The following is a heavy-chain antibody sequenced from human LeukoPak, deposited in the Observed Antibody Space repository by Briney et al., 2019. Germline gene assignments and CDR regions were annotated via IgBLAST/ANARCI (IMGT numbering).Heavy chain of an antibody. V-gene: IGHV4-34*01. CDR1: GGSFSGYY. J-gene: IGHJ4*02. Sequence: SETLSLTCAVYGGSFSGYYWSWIHQPPGKGLEWIGEINHSGSTNYNPSLKSRVTISVDTSKNQFSLKLSSVTAADTAVYYCARGGGSGSYHRPGFDYRGQGTLVTVSS. CDR3: ARGGGSGSYHRPGFDY. D-gene: IGHD3-10*01. CDR2: INHSGST.